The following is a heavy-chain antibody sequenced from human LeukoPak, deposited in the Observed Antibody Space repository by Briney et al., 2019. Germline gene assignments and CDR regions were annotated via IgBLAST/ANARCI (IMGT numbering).Heavy chain of an antibody. CDR3: ARIGRHLTVDY. Sequence: SGPTLVNPTQPLTLTCTFSGFSLSISGMRVTWIRQPPGKPLEWLARIDWDDDKFYSASLKSRLTISKDTSKAQVVLTMTDMAPVDTGTYHCARIGRHLTVDYWGPGTPVTVSA. CDR1: GFSLSISGMR. V-gene: IGHV2-70*04. J-gene: IGHJ4*02. CDR2: IDWDDDK. D-gene: IGHD1-14*01.